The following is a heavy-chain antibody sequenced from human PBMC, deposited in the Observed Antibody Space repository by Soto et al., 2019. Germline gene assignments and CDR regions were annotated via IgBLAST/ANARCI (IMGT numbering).Heavy chain of an antibody. J-gene: IGHJ1*01. V-gene: IGHV3-53*01. CDR2: IYGGGTT. CDR1: GFAVSSKY. CDR3: AKGVPGIAVAGTGYFQH. D-gene: IGHD6-19*01. Sequence: GGSLRLSCAASGFAVSSKYMTWVRQAPGKGLEWVSVIYGGGTTYYADSVKGRFTISRDTSKNTLYLQMNSLRAEDTAVYYCAKGVPGIAVAGTGYFQHWGQGTLVTVSS.